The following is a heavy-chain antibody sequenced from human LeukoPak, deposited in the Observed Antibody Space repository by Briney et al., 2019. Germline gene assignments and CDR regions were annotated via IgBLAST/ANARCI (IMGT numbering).Heavy chain of an antibody. D-gene: IGHD5-12*01. CDR3: ARVRGGYDEGFDY. V-gene: IGHV1-2*02. CDR1: GYTFTSYD. CDR2: INPNSGGT. J-gene: IGHJ4*02. Sequence: GASVKVSCKASGYTFTSYDINWVRQATGQGLEWMGWINPNSGGTNYAQKFQGRVTMTRDTSISTAYMELSRLRSDDTAVYYCARVRGGYDEGFDYWGQGTLVTVSS.